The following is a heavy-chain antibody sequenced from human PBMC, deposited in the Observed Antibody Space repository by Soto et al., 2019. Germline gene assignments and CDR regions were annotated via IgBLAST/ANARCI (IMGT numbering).Heavy chain of an antibody. D-gene: IGHD6-6*01. CDR3: ASCSSYYYYGMDV. CDR1: GGTFSSYA. CDR2: IIPIFGAA. J-gene: IGHJ6*02. V-gene: IGHV1-69*06. Sequence: SVKVSCKASGGTFSSYAISWVRQAPGQGLEWMGGIIPIFGAANYAQKFQGRVTITADKSTSTAYMELSSLRSEDTAVYYCASCSSYYYYGMDVWGQGTTVTVSS.